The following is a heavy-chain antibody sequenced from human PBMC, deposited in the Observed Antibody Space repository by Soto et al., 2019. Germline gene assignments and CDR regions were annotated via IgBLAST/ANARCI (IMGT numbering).Heavy chain of an antibody. Sequence: SVKVSCKASGGTFSSYTISWVRQAPVQVLELMVRIIPIVFITNYSQKFQGRFTITSDESTITSDIELSSLRPEDTSVYYCASPNPQWGPGFLFDYWGQGTLVTVSS. J-gene: IGHJ4*02. CDR1: GGTFSSYT. CDR2: IIPIVFIT. V-gene: IGHV1-69*02. D-gene: IGHD3-16*01. CDR3: ASPNPQWGPGFLFDY.